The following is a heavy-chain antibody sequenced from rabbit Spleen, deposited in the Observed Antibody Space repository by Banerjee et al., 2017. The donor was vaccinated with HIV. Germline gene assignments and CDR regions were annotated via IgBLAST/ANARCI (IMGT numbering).Heavy chain of an antibody. CDR2: IEPIFGRT. Sequence: QEQLVESGGGLVRPGGSLKLSCKASGFDFSNYGVTWVRQAPGKGLEWIGYIEPIFGRTYYANWVNGRFTISSHNAQNTLYLQLNSLTAADTATYFCVRGASSSGYYSLWGPGTLVTVS. CDR1: GFDFSNYG. J-gene: IGHJ4*01. D-gene: IGHD1-1*01. CDR3: VRGASSSGYYSL. V-gene: IGHV1S47*01.